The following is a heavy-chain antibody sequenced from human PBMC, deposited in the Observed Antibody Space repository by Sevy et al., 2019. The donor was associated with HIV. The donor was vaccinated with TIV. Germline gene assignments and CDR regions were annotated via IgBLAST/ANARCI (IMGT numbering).Heavy chain of an antibody. Sequence: GGSLRLSCATSGFTFSTYNMNWVRQAPGKGLEWVSSISSGSGFIFYAVTVKGRFTISRDNAKNSLDLQMNSLRAEDAAVYYCAREKTILEGRYGMDVWGQGTTVTVSS. CDR1: GFTFSTYN. CDR2: ISSGSGFI. V-gene: IGHV3-21*01. D-gene: IGHD3-3*01. J-gene: IGHJ6*02. CDR3: AREKTILEGRYGMDV.